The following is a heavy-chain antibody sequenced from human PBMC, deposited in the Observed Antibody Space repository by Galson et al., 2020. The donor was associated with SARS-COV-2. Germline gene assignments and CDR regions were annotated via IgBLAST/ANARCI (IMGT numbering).Heavy chain of an antibody. D-gene: IGHD3-10*01. Sequence: SVKVSCKASGYTFTGYYMYWVRQAPGQGLEWMGWINPNSGGTNYAQKFQGRVTMTRDTSISTAYMELSRLRSDDTAVYYCARGYGSGSYYNAGYWGQGTLVTVSS. J-gene: IGHJ4*02. CDR2: INPNSGGT. CDR1: GYTFTGYY. CDR3: ARGYGSGSYYNAGY. V-gene: IGHV1-2*02.